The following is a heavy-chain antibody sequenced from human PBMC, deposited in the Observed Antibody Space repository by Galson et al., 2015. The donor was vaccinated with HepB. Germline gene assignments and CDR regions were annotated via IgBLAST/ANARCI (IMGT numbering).Heavy chain of an antibody. CDR3: ARVEYSYGLYFDY. J-gene: IGHJ4*02. CDR1: GFTFSDYY. CDR2: ISSSGSII. Sequence: SLRLSCAASGFTFSDYYMSWIRRAPGKGLEWVSYISSSGSIIYYADSVKGRFTISRDNAKNSLYLQMNSLRAEDTAVYFCARVEYSYGLYFDYWGQGTLVTVSS. D-gene: IGHD5-18*01. V-gene: IGHV3-11*01.